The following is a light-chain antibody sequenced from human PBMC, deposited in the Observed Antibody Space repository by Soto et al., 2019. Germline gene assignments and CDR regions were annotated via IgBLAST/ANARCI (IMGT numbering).Light chain of an antibody. CDR3: QQYNNWPLT. Sequence: EIVMTQSPATLSVSPGERATLSCRASQSVSSTLAWYQQKPGQAPRLLIYDASTRATGIPARFSGSGSGTEFTLTISSLQSEDFAVYYCQQYNNWPLTFGGGTNVEIK. V-gene: IGKV3-15*01. CDR1: QSVSST. J-gene: IGKJ4*01. CDR2: DAS.